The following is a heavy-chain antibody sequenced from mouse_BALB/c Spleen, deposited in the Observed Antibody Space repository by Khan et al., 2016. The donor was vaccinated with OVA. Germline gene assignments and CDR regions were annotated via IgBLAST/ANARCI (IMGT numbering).Heavy chain of an antibody. CDR3: ARLTLRLDY. CDR2: ITTYSGDT. J-gene: IGHJ4*01. CDR1: GYTFTDYG. V-gene: IGHV1S137*01. Sequence: QIQLVQSGPELVRPGVSVKISCTGSGYTFTDYGMHWVRQSPAKSLQWIGVITTYSGDTNYNQKFKGNATMTVDKSSSTAYMELARLTSEDSAIYYCARLTLRLDYWGQGTSVTVSS. D-gene: IGHD1-1*01.